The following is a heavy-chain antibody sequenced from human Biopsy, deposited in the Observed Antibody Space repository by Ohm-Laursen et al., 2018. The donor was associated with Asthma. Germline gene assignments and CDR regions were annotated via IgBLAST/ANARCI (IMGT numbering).Heavy chain of an antibody. Sequence: TLSLTCTVFGGSINSSTWWSWVRQPPGKGLEWIGEFFHTGSTNYSPSLKSRVTISVDKSKNQFSLNLSAVTAADTAVYYCARHWSGTGWHDTYSWFDPWGRGTQVTVSS. CDR1: GGSINSSTW. V-gene: IGHV4-4*02. J-gene: IGHJ5*01. CDR2: FFHTGST. CDR3: ARHWSGTGWHDTYSWFDP. D-gene: IGHD1-1*01.